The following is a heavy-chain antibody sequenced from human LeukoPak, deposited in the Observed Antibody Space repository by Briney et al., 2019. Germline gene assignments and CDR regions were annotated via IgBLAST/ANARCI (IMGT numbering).Heavy chain of an antibody. CDR1: GFTFSSYS. V-gene: IGHV3-21*01. D-gene: IGHD5-18*01. Sequence: PGGSLRLSCAASGFTFSSYSMNWVRQAPGKGLEWVSSISSSSYYIYYADSVKGRFTISRDNAKNSLYLQMNSLRAEDTAVYYCASGGYSYGLGYWGQGTLVTVSS. J-gene: IGHJ4*02. CDR2: ISSSSYYI. CDR3: ASGGYSYGLGY.